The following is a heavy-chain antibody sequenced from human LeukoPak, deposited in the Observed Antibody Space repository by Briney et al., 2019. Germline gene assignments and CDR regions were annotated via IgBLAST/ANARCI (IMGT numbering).Heavy chain of an antibody. CDR1: GFTFSDYY. CDR3: ARDHHRRLYDSQARDTFDI. CDR2: ISSSGSTI. J-gene: IGHJ3*02. Sequence: PGGSLRLSCAASGFTFSDYYMNWIRQAPGKGLEWVSYISSSGSTIYYPDSVKCRFTISRDNAKNSLYLQMSSLRAEDTAVYYCARDHHRRLYDSQARDTFDIWGQGTMVTVSS. D-gene: IGHD3-22*01. V-gene: IGHV3-11*04.